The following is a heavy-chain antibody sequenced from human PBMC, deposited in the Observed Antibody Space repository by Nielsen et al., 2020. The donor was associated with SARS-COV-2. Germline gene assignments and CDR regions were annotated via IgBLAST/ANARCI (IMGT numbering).Heavy chain of an antibody. V-gene: IGHV4-4*02. CDR3: ARGRSSLPAAAGRSFGRHNWFDP. D-gene: IGHD6-13*01. CDR2: IYHSGST. Sequence: SETLSLTCAVSGGSISSSNWWSWVRQPPGTGLEWIGEIYHSGSTNYNPSLKSRVTISVDKSKNQFSLKLSSVTAADTAVYYCARGRSSLPAAAGRSFGRHNWFDPWGQGTLVTVSS. J-gene: IGHJ5*02. CDR1: GGSISSSNW.